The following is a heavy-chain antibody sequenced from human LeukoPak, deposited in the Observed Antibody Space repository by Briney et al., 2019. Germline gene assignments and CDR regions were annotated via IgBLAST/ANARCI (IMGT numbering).Heavy chain of an antibody. D-gene: IGHD1-26*01. J-gene: IGHJ5*02. Sequence: GGSLRLSCAASGFTVSSNYMSWVRQAPGKGLEWVSVIYSGGSTYYADSVKGRFTISRDNSKNTLYLQMNSLRAEDTAVYYCARDLVGATPWGWFDPWGQGTLVTVSS. CDR2: IYSGGST. CDR3: ARDLVGATPWGWFDP. CDR1: GFTVSSNY. V-gene: IGHV3-66*01.